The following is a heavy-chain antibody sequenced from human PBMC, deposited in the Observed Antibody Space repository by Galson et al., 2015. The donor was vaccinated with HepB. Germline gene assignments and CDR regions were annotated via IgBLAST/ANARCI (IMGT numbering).Heavy chain of an antibody. CDR3: ARGGDIVVVPAATYYYYGMDV. Sequence: SLRLSCAVSGFTFSNYAMHWVRQAPGKGLEWVSFISYDGSIKYYADSVKGRFTISRDDSKNTLYLQMNSLRAEDKAVYYCARGGDIVVVPAATYYYYGMDVWGQGTTVTVSS. V-gene: IGHV3-30-3*01. CDR1: GFTFSNYA. J-gene: IGHJ6*02. CDR2: ISYDGSIK. D-gene: IGHD2-2*01.